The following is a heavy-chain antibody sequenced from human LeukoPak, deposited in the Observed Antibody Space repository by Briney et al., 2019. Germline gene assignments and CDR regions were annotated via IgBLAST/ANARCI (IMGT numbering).Heavy chain of an antibody. Sequence: PSQTLSLTCTVSGGSISSGGYYWSWIRQPPEKGLEWIGYIHYSGSTNYNPSLKSRVTMSVDTSKNQFSLKLNSVTAADTAVYYCARLRSLGDSSSNYLYMDVWGKGTTVTVSS. V-gene: IGHV4-61*08. CDR1: GGSISSGGYY. J-gene: IGHJ6*03. CDR2: IHYSGST. D-gene: IGHD6-13*01. CDR3: ARLRSLGDSSSNYLYMDV.